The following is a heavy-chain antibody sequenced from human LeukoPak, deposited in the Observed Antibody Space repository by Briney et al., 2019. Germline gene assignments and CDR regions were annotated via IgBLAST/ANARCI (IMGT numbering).Heavy chain of an antibody. J-gene: IGHJ4*02. V-gene: IGHV3-7*04. Sequence: PGGSLRLSCAASGFTFSNYLMHWVRQAPGKGLEWVANIKPDGSQKYYVDSVKGRFTISRENAKNSLYLQMGSLRAEDTAIYYCARAVGGGESYWGQGTLVTVSS. CDR2: IKPDGSQK. CDR1: GFTFSNYL. D-gene: IGHD3-10*01. CDR3: ARAVGGGESY.